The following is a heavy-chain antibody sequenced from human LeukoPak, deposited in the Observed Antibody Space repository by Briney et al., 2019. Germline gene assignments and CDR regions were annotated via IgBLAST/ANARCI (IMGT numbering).Heavy chain of an antibody. D-gene: IGHD3-10*01. CDR2: ISWNSGSI. Sequence: GGSLRLSCAASGFTFDDYAMHWVRQAPGKGLEWVSGISWNSGSIGYADSVKGRFTISRDNAKNSLYLQMNSLRTEDTALYYCAKDMMVRGVIPYYYMDVWGKGTTVTVSS. J-gene: IGHJ6*03. V-gene: IGHV3-9*01. CDR1: GFTFDDYA. CDR3: AKDMMVRGVIPYYYMDV.